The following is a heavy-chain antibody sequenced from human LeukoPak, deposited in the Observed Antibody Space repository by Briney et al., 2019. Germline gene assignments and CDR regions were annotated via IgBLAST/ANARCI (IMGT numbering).Heavy chain of an antibody. D-gene: IGHD3-3*01. CDR2: IYTTGST. CDR3: ARGITIFGVFDY. CDR1: GGSISSSSYY. V-gene: IGHV4-61*02. Sequence: SETLSLTCTVSGGSISSSSYYWTWIRQPAGKGLEWIGRIYTTGSTNYNPSLKSRVTISVDTSKNQFSLKLSSVTAADTAVYYCARGITIFGVFDYWGQGTLVTVSS. J-gene: IGHJ4*02.